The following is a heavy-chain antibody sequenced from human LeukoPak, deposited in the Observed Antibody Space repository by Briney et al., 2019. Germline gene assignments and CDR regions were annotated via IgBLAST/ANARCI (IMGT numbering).Heavy chain of an antibody. J-gene: IGHJ4*02. D-gene: IGHD3-22*01. CDR3: ARDRLTYYYDSSGYYPLYFDY. CDR1: GFTFSSYS. V-gene: IGHV3-48*02. Sequence: GGSLRLSCAASGFTFSSYSMNWVRQAPGKGLEWVSYISSSSSTIYYADSVKGRFTISRDNAKNSLYLQMNSLRDEDTAVYYCARDRLTYYYDSSGYYPLYFDYWGQGTLVTVSS. CDR2: ISSSSSTI.